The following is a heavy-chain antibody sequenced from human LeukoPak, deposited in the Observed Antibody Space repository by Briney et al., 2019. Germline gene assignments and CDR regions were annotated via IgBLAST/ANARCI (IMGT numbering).Heavy chain of an antibody. CDR1: GGSISSSSYY. Sequence: SETLSLTCAVSGGSISSSSYYWGWIRQPPGKGLEWIGSIYYSGSTYYNPSLKSRVTISVDTSKNQFSLKLSSVTAADTAVYYCARGYCSGGSCYVDYWGQGTLVTVSS. V-gene: IGHV4-39*07. CDR2: IYYSGST. CDR3: ARGYCSGGSCYVDY. D-gene: IGHD2-15*01. J-gene: IGHJ4*02.